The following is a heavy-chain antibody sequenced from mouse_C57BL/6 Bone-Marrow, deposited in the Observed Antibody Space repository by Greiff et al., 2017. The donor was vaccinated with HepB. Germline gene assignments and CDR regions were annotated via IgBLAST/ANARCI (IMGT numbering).Heavy chain of an antibody. J-gene: IGHJ4*01. CDR1: GFSFNTYA. V-gene: IGHV10-1*01. D-gene: IGHD1-1*01. CDR3: VRHEDYGIMDY. CDR2: IRSKSNNYAT. Sequence: EVQLQESGGGLVQPKGSLKLSCAASGFSFNTYAMNWVRQAPGKGLEWVARIRSKSNNYATYYADSVKDRFTISRDDSESMLYLQMNNLKTEDTAMYYCVRHEDYGIMDYWGQGTSVTVSS.